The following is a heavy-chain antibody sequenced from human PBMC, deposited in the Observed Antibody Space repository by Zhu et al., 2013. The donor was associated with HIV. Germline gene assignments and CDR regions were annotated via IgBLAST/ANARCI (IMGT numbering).Heavy chain of an antibody. D-gene: IGHD3-9*01. J-gene: IGHJ3*02. CDR3: AREQGVTYYDPLTGYPRTFDI. V-gene: IGHV1-69*01. CDR1: GGTFSSYA. CDR2: IIPIFGTA. Sequence: QVQLVQSGAEVKKPGSSVKVSCKASGGTFSSYAISWVRQAPGQGLEWMGGIIPIFGTANYAQKFQGRVTITADESTSTAYMELSSLRSEDTAVYFCAREQGVTYYDPLTGYPRTFDIWGQGTMVTVA.